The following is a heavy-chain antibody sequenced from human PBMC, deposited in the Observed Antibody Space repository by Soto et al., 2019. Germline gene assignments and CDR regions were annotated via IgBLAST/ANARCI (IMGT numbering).Heavy chain of an antibody. Sequence: ASAKVCWKASGYTFTSCAMHWVRQAPGKRLEWMGWINAGNGNTKYSQKFQGRVTITRDTSASTAYMELSSLRSEDTAVYYCARDFNCNPPLYYSYTDVWGKRTTVTVSS. CDR1: GYTFTSCA. J-gene: IGHJ6*03. V-gene: IGHV1-3*01. D-gene: IGHD1-20*01. CDR3: ARDFNCNPPLYYSYTDV. CDR2: INAGNGNT.